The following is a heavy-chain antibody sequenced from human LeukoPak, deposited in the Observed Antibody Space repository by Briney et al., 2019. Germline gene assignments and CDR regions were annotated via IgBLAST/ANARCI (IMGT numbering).Heavy chain of an antibody. CDR1: ELNFSHIG. V-gene: IGHV3-23*01. J-gene: IGHJ4*02. D-gene: IGHD3-22*01. CDR3: ARAPTRPTLIVYDLYFDS. CDR2: ISGSGGSP. Sequence: PGGSLRLSCVTSELNFSHIGMTWLRQAPGKGLEWVATISGSGGSPFYADSVKARFTISRDNSKNTLYLEMNSLRVEETAVYYCARAPTRPTLIVYDLYFDSWGQGSLVTVSS.